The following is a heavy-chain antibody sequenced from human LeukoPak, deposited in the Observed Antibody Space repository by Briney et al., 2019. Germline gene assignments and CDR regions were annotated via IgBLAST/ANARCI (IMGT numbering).Heavy chain of an antibody. CDR2: ISGSGGST. D-gene: IGHD4-17*01. CDR3: AKDLESVTTTKWDV. CDR1: GFTFSSYA. J-gene: IGHJ6*02. Sequence: GGSLRLSCAASGFTFSSYAMSWVRQAPGKGLEWVSGISGSGGSTYYADSVKGRFTISRDNSKNTLYLQMNSLRAEDTAVYYCAKDLESVTTTKWDVWGQGTTVTVSS. V-gene: IGHV3-23*01.